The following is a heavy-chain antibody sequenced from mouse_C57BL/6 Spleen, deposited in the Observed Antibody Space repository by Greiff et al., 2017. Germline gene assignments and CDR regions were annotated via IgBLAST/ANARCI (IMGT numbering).Heavy chain of an antibody. CDR3: SRRYSYDGGGSYAMDY. CDR2: IYPGSGST. D-gene: IGHD2-12*01. V-gene: IGHV1-55*01. J-gene: IGHJ4*01. Sequence: QVQLQQPGAELVKPGASVKMSCKASGYTFTSYWITWVKQRPGQGLEWIGDIYPGSGSTNYNEKFKSKATLTVDTASSTAYMQLSSLTSEDSAVYYCSRRYSYDGGGSYAMDYWGQGTSVTVAS. CDR1: GYTFTSYW.